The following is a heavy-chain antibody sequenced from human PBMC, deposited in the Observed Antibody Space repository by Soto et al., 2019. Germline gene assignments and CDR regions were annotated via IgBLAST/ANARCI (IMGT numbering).Heavy chain of an antibody. D-gene: IGHD1-26*01. Sequence: QVQLVQSGAEVKKPGASVKVSCKASGYTFTSYGISWVRQAPGQGLEWMGWINPYNGNTNCAQKLQGRVTITTDTSTSSAYMVLRSLRSHDTAVYYCARDPVGGNWFDPWGQGTLVTVSS. V-gene: IGHV1-18*01. CDR1: GYTFTSYG. CDR2: INPYNGNT. CDR3: ARDPVGGNWFDP. J-gene: IGHJ5*02.